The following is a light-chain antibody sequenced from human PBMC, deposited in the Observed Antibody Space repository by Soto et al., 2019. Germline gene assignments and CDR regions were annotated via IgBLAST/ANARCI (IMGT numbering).Light chain of an antibody. CDR2: AAS. CDR3: QQSYSTLLT. J-gene: IGKJ4*01. CDR1: QSISSY. Sequence: DIQMTQSPSSLSASVGDRVTITCRASQSISSYLNWYQQKPGKAPKLLIYAASSLQSGVPSRFSGSGSGTDFTLTISSLQPGEFATYYCQQSYSTLLTFGGGTKVDIK. V-gene: IGKV1-39*01.